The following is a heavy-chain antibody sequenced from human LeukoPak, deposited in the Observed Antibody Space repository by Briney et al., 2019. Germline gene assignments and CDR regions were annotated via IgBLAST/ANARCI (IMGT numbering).Heavy chain of an antibody. CDR1: GYTFTSYY. CDR3: ARVELAVAGHDAFDI. J-gene: IGHJ3*02. D-gene: IGHD6-19*01. Sequence: ASVKVSCKASGYTFTSYYMHWVRQAPGQGLEWMGIINPSGGSTSYAQKFQGRVTMTRDMSTSTVYMELSSLRSEATAVYYCARVELAVAGHDAFDIWGQGTMVTVSS. V-gene: IGHV1-46*01. CDR2: INPSGGST.